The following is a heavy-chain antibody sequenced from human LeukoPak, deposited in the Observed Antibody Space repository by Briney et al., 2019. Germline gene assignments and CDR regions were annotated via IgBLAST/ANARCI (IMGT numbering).Heavy chain of an antibody. CDR3: ARHVYGDPYYFDY. V-gene: IGHV4-39*01. Sequence: PSETLSLTCTVSGGSISSSSYYWGWIRQPPGKGLEWIGSIYYSGSTYYNPSLKSRVTISVDTSKNQFSLKLSSVTAADTAVYYCARHVYGDPYYFDYWGQGTLVTVSS. CDR2: IYYSGST. CDR1: GGSISSSSYY. D-gene: IGHD4-17*01. J-gene: IGHJ4*02.